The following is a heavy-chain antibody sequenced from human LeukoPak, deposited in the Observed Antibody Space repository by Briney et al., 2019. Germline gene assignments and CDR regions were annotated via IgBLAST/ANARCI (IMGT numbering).Heavy chain of an antibody. V-gene: IGHV3-53*01. J-gene: IGHJ4*02. CDR2: IYSGGST. D-gene: IGHD3-22*01. Sequence: GGSLRLSCAASGIIVSSNYMSWVRQAPGKGLEWVSVIYSGGSTYYADSVKGRFTISRDNSKNTVYLQMNSLRAEDTAVYYCARYYYDSSGYPYYFDYWGQGTLVTVSS. CDR1: GIIVSSNY. CDR3: ARYYYDSSGYPYYFDY.